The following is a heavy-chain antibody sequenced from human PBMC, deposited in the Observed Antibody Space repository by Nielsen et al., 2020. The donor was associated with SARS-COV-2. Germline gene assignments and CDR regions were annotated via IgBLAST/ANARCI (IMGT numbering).Heavy chain of an antibody. CDR2: ISWNSGSI. V-gene: IGHV3-9*01. D-gene: IGHD2-2*02. CDR1: GFTFDDYA. J-gene: IGHJ6*02. CDR3: AALGYCSSTSCYTSYYYYGMDV. Sequence: GGSLRLSCAASGFTFDDYAMHWVRQAPGKGLEWVSGISWNSGSIGYADSVKGRFTISRDNAKNSLYLQMNSLRAEDTALYYCAALGYCSSTSCYTSYYYYGMDVWGQGTTVIVSS.